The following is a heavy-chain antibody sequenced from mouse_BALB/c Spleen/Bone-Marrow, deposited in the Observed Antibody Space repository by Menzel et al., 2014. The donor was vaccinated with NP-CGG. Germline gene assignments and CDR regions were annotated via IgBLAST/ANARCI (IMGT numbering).Heavy chain of an antibody. CDR3: ASYYYGRALFAY. CDR1: GFNIKDTY. Sequence: GAELVKPGASVKLSCTASGFNIKDTYMHWVKQRPEQGLEWIGRIDPANGNTKYDPKFQGKATITADTSSNTAYLQLSSLTSEDTAVYYCASYYYGRALFAYWGQGTLVTVSA. D-gene: IGHD1-1*01. V-gene: IGHV14-3*02. J-gene: IGHJ3*01. CDR2: IDPANGNT.